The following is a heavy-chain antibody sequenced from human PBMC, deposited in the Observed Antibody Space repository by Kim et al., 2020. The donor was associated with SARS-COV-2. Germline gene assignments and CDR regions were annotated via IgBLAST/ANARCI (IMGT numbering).Heavy chain of an antibody. V-gene: IGHV3-21*01. Sequence: SLLLSFSASGGKVRSYRMNWVRQAPGKGLEWVSSISSSSSYIYYADSVKGRFTISRDNAKNSLYLQMNSLRAEDTAVYYCARDDTMVRGVTDYWGQGTLVTVSS. CDR3: ARDDTMVRGVTDY. D-gene: IGHD3-10*01. J-gene: IGHJ4*02. CDR1: GGKVRSYR. CDR2: ISSSSSYI.